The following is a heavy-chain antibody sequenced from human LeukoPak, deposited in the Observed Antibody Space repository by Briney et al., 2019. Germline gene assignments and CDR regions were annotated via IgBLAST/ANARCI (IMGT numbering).Heavy chain of an antibody. J-gene: IGHJ5*02. V-gene: IGHV1-8*01. CDR3: ARGSVIAMVRGSRSWVFWFDP. Sequence: ASVKVSCKASGYTFTSHDINWVRQATGQGLEWMGWMNPNSGNTGYAQKFQGRVTMTRNTSISTAYMELSSLRSEDTAVYYCARGSVIAMVRGSRSWVFWFDPWGQGTLVTVSS. CDR1: GYTFTSHD. D-gene: IGHD3-10*01. CDR2: MNPNSGNT.